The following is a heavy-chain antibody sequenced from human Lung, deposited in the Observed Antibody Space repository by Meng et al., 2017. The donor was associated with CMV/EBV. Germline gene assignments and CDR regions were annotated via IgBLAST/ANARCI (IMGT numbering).Heavy chain of an antibody. D-gene: IGHD3-3*01. CDR1: GFTFRSYE. CDR2: ISSSGDII. J-gene: IGHJ6*02. V-gene: IGHV3-48*03. CDR3: ARDKSGPFTIPYYYYGMDV. Sequence: SLKISXAASGFTFRSYEMNWVRQAPGMGLEWVSYISSSGDIIYYADSVKGRFSISRDNAKNSLYLQMSSLRADDTAVYYCARDKSGPFTIPYYYYGMDVWGQGXTVTVSS.